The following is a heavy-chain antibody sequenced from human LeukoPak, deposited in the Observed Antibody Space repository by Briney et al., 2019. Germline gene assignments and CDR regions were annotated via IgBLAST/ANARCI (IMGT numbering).Heavy chain of an antibody. V-gene: IGHV1-2*02. Sequence: ASVKVSCKASGYTFTNYYMHWVRQAPGQGLEWMGWINPKSGGTDYAQKFQGRVSMTRDTSISTAYMELSRLRSDDTAVYYCAGPDYSLTNGFDYWGQGTLVTVSS. CDR1: GYTFTNYY. D-gene: IGHD4-11*01. J-gene: IGHJ4*02. CDR3: AGPDYSLTNGFDY. CDR2: INPKSGGT.